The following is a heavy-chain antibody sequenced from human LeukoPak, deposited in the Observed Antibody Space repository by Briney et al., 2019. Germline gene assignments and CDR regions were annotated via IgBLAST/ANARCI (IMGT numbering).Heavy chain of an antibody. Sequence: QAGGSLRLYCAASGFTFSSYEMNWVRQAPGKGLEWISYITTNINTIYYADSVRGRFTISRDNAKSSLYLQLNSLRADDTAVYYCARGRRYGDYWGQGTLVTVSS. CDR1: GFTFSSYE. V-gene: IGHV3-48*03. D-gene: IGHD5-18*01. CDR3: ARGRRYGDY. J-gene: IGHJ4*02. CDR2: ITTNINTI.